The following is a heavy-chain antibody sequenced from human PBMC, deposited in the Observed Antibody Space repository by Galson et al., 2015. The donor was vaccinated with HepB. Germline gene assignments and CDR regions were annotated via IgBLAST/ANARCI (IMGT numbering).Heavy chain of an antibody. D-gene: IGHD3-16*01. CDR1: GYTLSIYD. Sequence: SCKASGYTLSIYDLHWVRQAPGQGLEWMGMINLRGGNTNYAQKFHGRVTMTEDSSTETAFMELNRLTSDDTAVYFCATDLDVGVALESGQAVDFEHWGQGTQVTVSS. V-gene: IGHV1-46*01. CDR2: INLRGGNT. J-gene: IGHJ4*02. CDR3: ATDLDVGVALESGQAVDFEH.